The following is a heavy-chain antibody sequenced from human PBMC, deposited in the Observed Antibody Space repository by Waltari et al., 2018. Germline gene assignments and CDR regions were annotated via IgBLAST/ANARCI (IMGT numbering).Heavy chain of an antibody. CDR2: IYYSVST. Sequence: QLQLQESGPGLVKPSETLSLTCTVSGGSISSSSYYWGWIRQPPGKGLEWIGSIYYSVSTYSNPSLKSRVTISVDTSKNQFSLKLSSVTAADTAVYYCASPAGYYYDSSGYPFDYWGQGTLVTVSS. J-gene: IGHJ4*02. V-gene: IGHV4-39*07. D-gene: IGHD3-22*01. CDR1: GGSISSSSYY. CDR3: ASPAGYYYDSSGYPFDY.